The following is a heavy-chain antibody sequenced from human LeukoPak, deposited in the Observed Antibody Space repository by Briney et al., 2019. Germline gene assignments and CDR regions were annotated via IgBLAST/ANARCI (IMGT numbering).Heavy chain of an antibody. CDR2: IYYSGST. J-gene: IGHJ4*02. CDR3: ARDPGTRYFDWLSADYYFDY. CDR1: GGSISSSSYY. D-gene: IGHD3-9*01. Sequence: PSETLSLTCTVSGGSISSSSYYWGWIRQPPGKGLEWIGSIYYSGSTYYNPSLKSRVTISVDTSKNQFSLKLSSVTAADTAVYYCARDPGTRYFDWLSADYYFDYWGQGTLVTVSS. V-gene: IGHV4-39*07.